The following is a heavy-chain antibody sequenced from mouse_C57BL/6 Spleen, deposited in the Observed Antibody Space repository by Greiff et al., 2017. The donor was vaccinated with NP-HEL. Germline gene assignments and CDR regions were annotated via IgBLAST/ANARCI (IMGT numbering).Heavy chain of an antibody. CDR2: IDPSDSYT. Sequence: QVQLQQSGAELVKPGASVKLSCKASGYTFTSYWMQWVKQRPGQGLEWIGEIDPSDSYTNYNQKFKGKATLTVDTSSSPAYMQLSSLTSEDSAVYYCARAGSSHWYFDVWGTGTTVTVSS. CDR1: GYTFTSYW. V-gene: IGHV1-50*01. J-gene: IGHJ1*03. CDR3: ARAGSSHWYFDV. D-gene: IGHD1-1*01.